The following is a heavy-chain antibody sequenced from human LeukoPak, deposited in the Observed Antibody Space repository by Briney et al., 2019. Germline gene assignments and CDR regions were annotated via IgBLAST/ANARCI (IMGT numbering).Heavy chain of an antibody. CDR3: ARAYEYGWFDP. Sequence: GASVKVSCKAAGYSFTGHYLHWVRQAPGQGLEWMGWINPKTGDKTYAQKFQGRVTMTWDTSITTAYMELSSLRSDDTAVYYCARAYEYGWFDPWGQGTQVTVCS. CDR2: INPKTGDK. V-gene: IGHV1-2*02. CDR1: GYSFTGHY. D-gene: IGHD4/OR15-4a*01. J-gene: IGHJ5*02.